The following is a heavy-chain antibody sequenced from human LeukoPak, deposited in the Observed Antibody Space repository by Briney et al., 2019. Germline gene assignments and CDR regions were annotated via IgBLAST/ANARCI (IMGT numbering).Heavy chain of an antibody. J-gene: IGHJ4*02. CDR2: INHSGST. Sequence: SETLSLTCAVYGGSFSGYYWSWIRQPPGKGLEWIGEINHSGSTNYNPSIKSRVTISVDTSKNQFSLKLSSVTAADTAVYYCARGHTRLIGYSSSTSCYTGYSSSWRHFDYWGQGTLVTVSS. CDR3: ARGHTRLIGYSSSTSCYTGYSSSWRHFDY. CDR1: GGSFSGYY. D-gene: IGHD2-2*02. V-gene: IGHV4-34*01.